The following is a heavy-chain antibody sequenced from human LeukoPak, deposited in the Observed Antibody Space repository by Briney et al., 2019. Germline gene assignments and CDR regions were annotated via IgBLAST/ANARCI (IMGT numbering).Heavy chain of an antibody. D-gene: IGHD5-12*01. CDR3: AKGSRGVSGYVVDY. CDR2: IRYDGSNK. Sequence: PGGSLRLSXAASGFTFSSYGMHWVRQAPGKGLEWVAFIRYDGSNKCYADSVKGRFTISRDNSKNTLYLQMNSLRAEDTAVYYCAKGSRGVSGYVVDYWGQGTLVTVSS. CDR1: GFTFSSYG. J-gene: IGHJ4*02. V-gene: IGHV3-30*02.